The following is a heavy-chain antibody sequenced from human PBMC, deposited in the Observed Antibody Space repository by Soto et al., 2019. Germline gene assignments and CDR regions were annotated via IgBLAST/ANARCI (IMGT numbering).Heavy chain of an antibody. Sequence: SETLSLTCAVSGYSISRGYHWGWIRKLPGKGLEWVGNVYHSGNIRSNPSLKSRVTISADTSKNQFSLELKSVDVADTAVYYCARGNYYDFEGINGAFDVWGQGTMVT. V-gene: IGHV4-38-2*01. CDR2: VYHSGNI. J-gene: IGHJ3*01. D-gene: IGHD3-22*01. CDR1: GYSISRGYH. CDR3: ARGNYYDFEGINGAFDV.